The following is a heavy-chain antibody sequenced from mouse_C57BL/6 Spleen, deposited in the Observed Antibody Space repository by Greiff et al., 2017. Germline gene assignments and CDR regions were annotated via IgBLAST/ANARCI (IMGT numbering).Heavy chain of an antibody. CDR2: INYDGSST. CDR1: GFTFSDYY. J-gene: IGHJ3*01. V-gene: IGHV5-16*01. CDR3: ARDDGYCPFAY. D-gene: IGHD2-3*01. Sequence: EVQRVESEGGLVQPGSSMKLSCTASGFTFSDYYMAWVRQVPEKGLEWVANINYDGSSTYYLDSLKSRFIISRDNAKNILYLRMSSLKSEDTATYYCARDDGYCPFAYWGQGTLVTVSA.